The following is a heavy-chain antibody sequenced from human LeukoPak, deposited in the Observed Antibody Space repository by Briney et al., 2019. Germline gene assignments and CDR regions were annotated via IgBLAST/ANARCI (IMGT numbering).Heavy chain of an antibody. D-gene: IGHD3-10*01. CDR3: ARAVGTGDAFDI. CDR2: IYYSGST. V-gene: IGHV4-59*01. Sequence: SETLSLTCTVSGGSISSYYWSWLRQPPGKGLEWIGYIYYSGSTNYNPSLKSRVTISVDTSKNQFSLKLSSVTAADTAVYYCARAVGTGDAFDIWGQGTMVTVSS. J-gene: IGHJ3*02. CDR1: GGSISSYY.